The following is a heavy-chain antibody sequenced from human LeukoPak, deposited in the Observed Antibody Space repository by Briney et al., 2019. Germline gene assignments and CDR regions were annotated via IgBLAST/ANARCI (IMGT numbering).Heavy chain of an antibody. V-gene: IGHV4-39*07. CDR2: IYYSGST. J-gene: IGHJ4*02. D-gene: IGHD4-23*01. Sequence: PSETLSLTCTVSGGSISSSSYYWGWIRQPPGNGLEWFGSIYYSGSTYYNPSLKSRVTISVDTSKNQFSLKLSSVTAADTAVYYCARDPVYGGNSGPFDYWGQGTLVTVSS. CDR3: ARDPVYGGNSGPFDY. CDR1: GGSISSSSYY.